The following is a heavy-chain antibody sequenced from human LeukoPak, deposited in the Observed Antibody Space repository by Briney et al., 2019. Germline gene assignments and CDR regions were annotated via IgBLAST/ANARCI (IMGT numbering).Heavy chain of an antibody. J-gene: IGHJ4*02. CDR1: GYTFTGYY. CDR3: ARDRRIVGGYYFDY. Sequence: SVKVSCKASGYTFTGYYMHWVRQAPGQGLEWMGWINPNSGGTNYAQKFQGRVTMTRDTSISTAYMELSRLRSDDTAVYYCARDRRIVGGYYFDYWGQGTLVTVSS. V-gene: IGHV1-2*02. CDR2: INPNSGGT. D-gene: IGHD1-26*01.